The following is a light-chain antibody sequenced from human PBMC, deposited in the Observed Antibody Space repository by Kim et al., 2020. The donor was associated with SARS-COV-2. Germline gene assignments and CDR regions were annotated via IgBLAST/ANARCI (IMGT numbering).Light chain of an antibody. V-gene: IGLV3-19*01. CDR1: SLRSYY. Sequence: VAVGQTVRITCQGDSLRSYYASWYQQKPGQAPLLVIYGKNNRPSGTPDRFSGSSSGNTASLTITGAQEEDEAGYYCNSRDSNTNVVFGGGTQLTVL. CDR3: NSRDSNTNVV. J-gene: IGLJ2*01. CDR2: GKN.